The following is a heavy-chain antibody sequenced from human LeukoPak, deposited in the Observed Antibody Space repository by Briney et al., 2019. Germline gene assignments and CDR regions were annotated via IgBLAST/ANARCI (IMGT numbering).Heavy chain of an antibody. V-gene: IGHV4-39*07. CDR3: AKYSSGYDLDF. D-gene: IGHD5-18*01. CDR2: IFYSGST. J-gene: IGHJ4*02. Sequence: SETLSLTCTVSGGSISTSNYYWGWIRQPPGKGLEWIGNIFYSGSTYYSPSLRSRVTISLDTSRNQFSLKLSSVTAADTAVYYCAKYSSGYDLDFWGRGTLVTVSS. CDR1: GGSISTSNYY.